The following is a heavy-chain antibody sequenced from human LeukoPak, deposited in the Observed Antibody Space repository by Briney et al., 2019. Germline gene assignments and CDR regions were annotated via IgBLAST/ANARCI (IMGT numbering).Heavy chain of an antibody. CDR2: IIPIFGTA. J-gene: IGHJ4*02. Sequence: ASVKVSCKASGGTFSSYAISWVRQAPGQGLEWMGRIIPIFGTANYAQKFQGRVTITTDESTSTAHMELSSLRSEDTAVYYCARDRCSGGSCYSGVFDYWGQGTLVTVSS. CDR1: GGTFSSYA. CDR3: ARDRCSGGSCYSGVFDY. D-gene: IGHD2-15*01. V-gene: IGHV1-69*05.